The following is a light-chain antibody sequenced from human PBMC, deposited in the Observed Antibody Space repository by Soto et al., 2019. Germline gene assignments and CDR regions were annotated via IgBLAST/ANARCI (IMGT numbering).Light chain of an antibody. V-gene: IGLV2-14*03. Sequence: QSALTQPASVSGYLGQSVTISCTGTGSDIGYYNYVSWYQQYTGKAPKVMIYGVSNRPSGVSNRFSGSKSGYTASLTISGLQAEDESDYYCSSYARNRDVLFGGGTKVTVL. CDR2: GVS. CDR3: SSYARNRDVL. J-gene: IGLJ2*01. CDR1: GSDIGYYNY.